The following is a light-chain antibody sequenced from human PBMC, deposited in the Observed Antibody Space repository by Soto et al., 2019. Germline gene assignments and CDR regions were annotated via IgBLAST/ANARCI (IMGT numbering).Light chain of an antibody. V-gene: IGKV3-15*01. CDR3: QHYNNVPLT. Sequence: EIVMTQSPATLSVSPGERATLSCRASQSVSSDLAGYQQRPGQAPRLLIYGASSRATGIPARFTGSGSGTDFTLTISSLQSEDFAVYYCQHYNNVPLTFGGGTKVEIK. J-gene: IGKJ4*01. CDR1: QSVSSD. CDR2: GAS.